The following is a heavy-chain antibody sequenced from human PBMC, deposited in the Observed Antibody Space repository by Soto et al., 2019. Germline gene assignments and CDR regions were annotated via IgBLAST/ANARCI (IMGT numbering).Heavy chain of an antibody. D-gene: IGHD2-15*01. CDR2: IYYSGST. CDR1: GGSISSSSYY. CDR3: ARHTPAISISDH. Sequence: QLQLQESGPGLVKPSETLSLTCTVSGGSISSSSYYWGWIRQPPGKGLEWIGSIYYSGSTYYNPSLKSRVTISVDTSKNQFSLKLSSGTAADTAVYYCARHTPAISISDHWGQGTLVTVSS. V-gene: IGHV4-39*01. J-gene: IGHJ4*02.